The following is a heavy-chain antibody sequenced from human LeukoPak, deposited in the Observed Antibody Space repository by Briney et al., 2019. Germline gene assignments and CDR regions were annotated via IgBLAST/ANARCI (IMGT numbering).Heavy chain of an antibody. V-gene: IGHV5-51*01. J-gene: IGHJ4*02. CDR3: ARQMAYCGGDCYSGDY. Sequence: PGESLKISCKGSGYSFTSYWIGWVRQMPGKGLEWMGIIYPGDSDTRYSPSFQGQVTISADKSISTAYLQWSSLKASDTAMYYCARQMAYCGGDCYSGDYWGQGTLVTVSS. CDR1: GYSFTSYW. CDR2: IYPGDSDT. D-gene: IGHD2-21*02.